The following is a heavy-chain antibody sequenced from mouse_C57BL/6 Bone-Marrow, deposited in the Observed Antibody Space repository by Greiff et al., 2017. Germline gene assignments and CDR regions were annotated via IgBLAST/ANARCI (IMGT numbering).Heavy chain of an antibody. CDR2: FHPYNDDT. V-gene: IGHV1-47*01. CDR1: GYTFTTYP. D-gene: IGHD2-1*01. CDR3: ARGGNYGGYYVDY. Sequence: VQLQQSGAELVKPGASVKMSCKASGYTFTTYPIEWMKQNHGKSLEWIGNFHPYNDDTKYNEKFKGKATLTVETSSSTVYVELSRLTSDDSAVYYCARGGNYGGYYVDYWGQGTTLTVSS. J-gene: IGHJ2*01.